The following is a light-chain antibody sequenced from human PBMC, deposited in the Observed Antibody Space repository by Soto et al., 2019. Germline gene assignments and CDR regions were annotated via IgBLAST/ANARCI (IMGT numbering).Light chain of an antibody. CDR2: EVS. J-gene: IGLJ1*01. CDR3: SSYAGSNNYEV. Sequence: SVLNQPPSSSSVPRRSVSISCTGTSSDVGGYNYVSWYQQHPGKAPKLMIYEVSKRPSGVPDRFSGSKSGNTASLTVSGLQAEDEADYYCSSYAGSNNYEVFGTGTKVTV. V-gene: IGLV2-8*02. CDR1: SSDVGGYNY.